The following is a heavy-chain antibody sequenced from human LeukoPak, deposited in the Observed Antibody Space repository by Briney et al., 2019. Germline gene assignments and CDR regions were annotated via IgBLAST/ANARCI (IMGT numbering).Heavy chain of an antibody. Sequence: SETLSLTCTVSGGSISSYYWSWIRQPPGKGLEWIGYIYYSGSTYYNPSLKSRVTISVDTSKNQFSLKLSSVTAADTAVYYCARVIAAAGQYYYYYGMDVWGQGTTVTVSS. D-gene: IGHD6-13*01. CDR1: GGSISSYY. CDR3: ARVIAAAGQYYYYYGMDV. J-gene: IGHJ6*02. CDR2: IYYSGST. V-gene: IGHV4-59*01.